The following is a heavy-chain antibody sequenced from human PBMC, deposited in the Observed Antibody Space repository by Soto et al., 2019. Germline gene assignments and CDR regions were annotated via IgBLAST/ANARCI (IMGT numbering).Heavy chain of an antibody. Sequence: EVQLLESGGGLLQPGGSLRLSCAASGFTFSSYAMNWVRQAPGKGLEWVSAISDNGGSTYYADSVKGRFTISRDNSKNTLFLQMNSLKAEDTAVYYCAKDIGGYSGYDPDFWGQGTLVTVSS. CDR2: ISDNGGST. V-gene: IGHV3-23*01. D-gene: IGHD5-12*01. CDR1: GFTFSSYA. J-gene: IGHJ4*02. CDR3: AKDIGGYSGYDPDF.